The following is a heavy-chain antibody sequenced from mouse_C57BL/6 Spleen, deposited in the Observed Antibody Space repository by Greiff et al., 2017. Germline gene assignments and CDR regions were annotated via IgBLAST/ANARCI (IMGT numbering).Heavy chain of an antibody. D-gene: IGHD2-3*01. J-gene: IGHJ3*01. V-gene: IGHV1-80*01. CDR3: ANSYDGPFAY. CDR1: GYAFSSYW. Sequence: VKLQESGAELVKPGASVKISCKASGYAFSSYWMNWVKQRPGKGLEWIGQIYPGDGDTNYNGKFKGKATLTADKSSSTAYMQLSSLTSEDSAVYFCANSYDGPFAYWGQGTLVTVSA. CDR2: IYPGDGDT.